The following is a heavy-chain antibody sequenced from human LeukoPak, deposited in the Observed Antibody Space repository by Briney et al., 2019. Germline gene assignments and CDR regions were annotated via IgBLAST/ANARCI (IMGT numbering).Heavy chain of an antibody. D-gene: IGHD6-13*01. Sequence: GGSLRLFCAASGFTFSYYSMNWVRQAPGRGLEWVSCISSSSSLIFYSDSVRGRFTISRDNAKNLLYLHMNSLRVEDTAVYYCAKVDRGDYSSSPVPYYNYYMNVWGKGTTVTVSS. CDR3: AKVDRGDYSSSPVPYYNYYMNV. V-gene: IGHV3-21*01. J-gene: IGHJ6*03. CDR1: GFTFSYYS. CDR2: ISSSSSLI.